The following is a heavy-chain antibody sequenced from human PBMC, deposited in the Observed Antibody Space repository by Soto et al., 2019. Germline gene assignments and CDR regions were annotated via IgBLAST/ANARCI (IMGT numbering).Heavy chain of an antibody. J-gene: IGHJ4*02. CDR1: GYTLTELS. CDR3: ATGVTTGKGGAAYYFDY. Sequence: ASVKVSCKVSGYTLTELSMHRVRQAPGKGLEWMGGFDPEDGETIYAQKFQGRVTMTEDTSTDTAYMELSSLRSEDTAVYYCATGVTTGKGGAAYYFDYWGQGTLVTVSS. D-gene: IGHD1-1*01. CDR2: FDPEDGET. V-gene: IGHV1-24*01.